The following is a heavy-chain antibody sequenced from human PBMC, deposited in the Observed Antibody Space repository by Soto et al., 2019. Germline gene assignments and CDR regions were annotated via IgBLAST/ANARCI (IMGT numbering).Heavy chain of an antibody. CDR3: ARDNFLYDSSGYFRDAFDI. Sequence: QVQLQESGAGLVKPSQTLSLTCAVSGGSISGGGYYWSWIRQHPGKGLEWIGYIYYSGSTYYNPPLKSRVTISVDTSKNQFSLQLSFVTAADTAVYYCARDNFLYDSSGYFRDAFDIWGQGTMVTVSS. CDR2: IYYSGST. J-gene: IGHJ3*02. V-gene: IGHV4-31*11. CDR1: GGSISGGGYY. D-gene: IGHD3-22*01.